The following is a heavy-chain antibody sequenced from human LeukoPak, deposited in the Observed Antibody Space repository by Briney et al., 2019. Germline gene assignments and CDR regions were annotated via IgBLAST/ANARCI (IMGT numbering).Heavy chain of an antibody. CDR1: GFTVSSNY. J-gene: IGHJ4*02. CDR3: VRELQSRGHYYPAY. D-gene: IGHD3-22*01. CDR2: IYSGEST. Sequence: GGSLRLSCAASGFTVSSNYMSWVRQAPGKGLEWVSIIYSGESTYYPDSVKGRFTISRDNSKNTLYLQMNSLKAEDTAVYYCVRELQSRGHYYPAYWGQGTLVTVSS. V-gene: IGHV3-66*01.